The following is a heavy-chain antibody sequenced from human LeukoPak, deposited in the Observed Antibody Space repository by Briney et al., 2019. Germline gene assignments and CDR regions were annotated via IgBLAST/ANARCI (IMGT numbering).Heavy chain of an antibody. CDR3: ARASYYYDTSGYPVFDY. Sequence: SETLSLTCTVSGGSISSYYWSWVRQPPGKGLKWIGYMYYSGSANYNPSLKSRVTISVDTSKNYFSLKLSSVTAADTAVYYCARASYYYDTSGYPVFDYWGQGTLVTVSS. CDR1: GGSISSYY. CDR2: MYYSGSA. D-gene: IGHD3-22*01. V-gene: IGHV4-59*01. J-gene: IGHJ4*02.